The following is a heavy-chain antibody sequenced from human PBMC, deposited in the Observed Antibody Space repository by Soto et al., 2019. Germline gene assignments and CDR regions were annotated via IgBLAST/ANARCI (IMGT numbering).Heavy chain of an antibody. CDR1: GFTFSSYA. Sequence: GGSLRLSCAASGFTFSSYAMSWVRQAPGKGLEWVSAISGSGGSTYYADSVKGRFTISRDNSKNTLYLQMNSLRAEDTAVYYCAKALRRVGATTPFDYWGQGTLVTVSS. D-gene: IGHD1-26*01. CDR3: AKALRRVGATTPFDY. CDR2: ISGSGGST. J-gene: IGHJ4*02. V-gene: IGHV3-23*01.